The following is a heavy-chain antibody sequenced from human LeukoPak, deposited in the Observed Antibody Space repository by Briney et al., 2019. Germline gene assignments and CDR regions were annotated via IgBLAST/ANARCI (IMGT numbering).Heavy chain of an antibody. D-gene: IGHD5-12*01. CDR1: GFTLSSYA. CDR3: AKDDDWLRFEH. J-gene: IGHJ4*02. CDR2: ISGSGGRT. Sequence: GGSLRLSCAGSGFTLSSYAMSWVRQAPGKGLEWVSGISGSGGRTYYADSVKGRFTISRDNSNHMLYLQMNSLIAEDTAIYYCAKDDDWLRFEHWGRGTPVSVSS. V-gene: IGHV3-23*01.